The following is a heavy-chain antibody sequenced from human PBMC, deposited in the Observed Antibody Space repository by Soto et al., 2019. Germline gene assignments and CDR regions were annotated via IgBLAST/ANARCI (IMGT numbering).Heavy chain of an antibody. J-gene: IGHJ6*02. CDR2: IWYDGSNK. CDR3: ARVLIAARPRRYYYGMDV. CDR1: GFTFSSYG. V-gene: IGHV3-33*01. Sequence: GGSLRLSCAASGFTFSSYGMHWVRQAPGKGLEWVAVIWYDGSNKYYADSVKGRFTISRDNSKNTLYLQMNSLRAEDTAVYYCARVLIAARPRRYYYGMDVWGQGTTVTVSS. D-gene: IGHD6-6*01.